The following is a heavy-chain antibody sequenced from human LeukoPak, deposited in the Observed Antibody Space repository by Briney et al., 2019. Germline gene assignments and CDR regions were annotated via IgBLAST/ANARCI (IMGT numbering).Heavy chain of an antibody. Sequence: SETLSLTCSVSGSSINTNSYWAWIRQTPGTGLEWIGSSHHGGNTYYHPSLKSRVTISIDMSENQFSLELYSVTAADTAVYYCARWLGKGFDMWGQGTVVTVSS. J-gene: IGHJ3*02. CDR3: ARWLGKGFDM. CDR1: GSSINTNSY. CDR2: SHHGGNT. V-gene: IGHV4-38-2*01. D-gene: IGHD3-22*01.